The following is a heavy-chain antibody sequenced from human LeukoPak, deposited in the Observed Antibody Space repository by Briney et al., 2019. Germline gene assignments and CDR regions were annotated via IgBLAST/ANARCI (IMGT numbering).Heavy chain of an antibody. CDR2: IYSNGHI. CDR3: ARGKGYDFWSGYYTLFDY. CDR1: SDSITSSSYL. D-gene: IGHD3-3*01. J-gene: IGHJ4*02. Sequence: SETLSLTCSVSSDSITSSSYLWVWVRQPPGKGLEWIGDIYSNGHISYNPSLKSRAAISVDTSKNQFSLKLSSVTAADTAVYYCARGKGYDFWSGYYTLFDYWGQGTLVTVSS. V-gene: IGHV4-39*07.